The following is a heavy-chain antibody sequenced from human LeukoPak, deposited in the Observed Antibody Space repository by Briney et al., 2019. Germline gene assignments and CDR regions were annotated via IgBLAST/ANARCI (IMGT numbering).Heavy chain of an antibody. Sequence: GGSLRLSCAASGFTFSSYGMSWVRQAPGKGLEWVSAISGSGGSTYYADSVKGRFTISRDNSKNTLYLQMNSLRAEDTAVYYCAKSSTQGRYYFDYWGQGTLVTVSS. CDR2: ISGSGGST. D-gene: IGHD3-10*01. V-gene: IGHV3-23*01. CDR3: AKSSTQGRYYFDY. CDR1: GFTFSSYG. J-gene: IGHJ4*02.